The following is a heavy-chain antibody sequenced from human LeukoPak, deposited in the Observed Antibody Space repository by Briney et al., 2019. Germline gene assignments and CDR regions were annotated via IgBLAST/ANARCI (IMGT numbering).Heavy chain of an antibody. D-gene: IGHD3-16*01. CDR3: ATLSGGGYYYYYYMDV. J-gene: IGHJ6*03. Sequence: GGSLRLSCAASGFTFSDYYMSWIRQAPGKGLEWISCISSSGGTMYYGASVRGRFTISRDNAKNSLYLQMNSLRAEDTAVYYCATLSGGGYYYYYYMDVWGKGTTVTVSS. V-gene: IGHV3-11*04. CDR1: GFTFSDYY. CDR2: ISSSGGTM.